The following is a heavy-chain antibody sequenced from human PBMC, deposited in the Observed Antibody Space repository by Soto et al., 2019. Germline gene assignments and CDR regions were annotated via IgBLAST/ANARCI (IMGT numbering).Heavy chain of an antibody. CDR3: ARGSGYCSSTSCYVTYRYYYYYMDV. CDR1: GGSFSGYY. Sequence: QVQLQQWGAGLLKPSETLSLTCTVYGGSFSGYYWSWIRQPPGKGLEWIGEINHSGSTNYNPSLKRRVTISVDTSKNQFSLKLSSVTAADTAVYYCARGSGYCSSTSCYVTYRYYYYYMDVWGKGTTVTVSS. V-gene: IGHV4-34*01. J-gene: IGHJ6*03. CDR2: INHSGST. D-gene: IGHD2-2*03.